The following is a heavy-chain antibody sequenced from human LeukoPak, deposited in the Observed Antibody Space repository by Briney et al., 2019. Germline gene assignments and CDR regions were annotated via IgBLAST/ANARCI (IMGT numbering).Heavy chain of an antibody. Sequence: PSETLSLTCTVSGGSISSSSYYWGWIRQPPGKGLEWIGRIYTSGSTNYNPSLKSRVTMSVDTSKNQFSLKLSSVTAADTAVYFCARVYNYGSSGARFDYWGQGTLVTVST. CDR1: GGSISSSSYY. CDR2: IYTSGST. D-gene: IGHD3-22*01. V-gene: IGHV4-61*05. CDR3: ARVYNYGSSGARFDY. J-gene: IGHJ4*02.